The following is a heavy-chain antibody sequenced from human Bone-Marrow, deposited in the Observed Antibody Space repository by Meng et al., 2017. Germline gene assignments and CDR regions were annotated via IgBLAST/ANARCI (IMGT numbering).Heavy chain of an antibody. CDR1: GGTFSDYY. CDR3: ARQGDTAMATFDY. Sequence: QVQLQESGPGLVKPSGTLSLTCAVYGGTFSDYYWSWIRQPPGKGLEWVGEINHSGGTKYTPSLESRVTISIDTSKNQFSLKLSSVTAADTAIYYCARQGDTAMATFDYWGRGTLVTVSS. D-gene: IGHD5-18*01. V-gene: IGHV4-34*09. J-gene: IGHJ4*02. CDR2: INHSGGT.